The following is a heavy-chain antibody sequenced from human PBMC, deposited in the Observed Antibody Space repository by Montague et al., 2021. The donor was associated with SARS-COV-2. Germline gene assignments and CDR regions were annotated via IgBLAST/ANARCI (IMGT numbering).Heavy chain of an antibody. CDR3: AREYEWYFDL. J-gene: IGHJ2*01. Sequence: SETLSLTCTVSGGSIGNWYCYWGRQRPLKGLGLEWNACHTCSRGDISSPSIMSRITKLFDTSKNQISLSLASATATATDVYYCAREYEWYFDLWGRGTLVIVSS. CDR1: GGSIGNWYCY. V-gene: IGHV4-39*07. CDR2: HTCSRGD. D-gene: IGHD3-3*01.